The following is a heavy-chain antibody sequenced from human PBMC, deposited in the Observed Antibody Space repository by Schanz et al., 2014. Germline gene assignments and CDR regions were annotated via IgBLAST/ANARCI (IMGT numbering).Heavy chain of an antibody. V-gene: IGHV1-46*01. CDR1: GGTFTSDS. J-gene: IGHJ6*02. CDR2: INLYGGST. CDR3: ARAKRFGDMDV. Sequence: QLQLVQSGAEVKKPGSSMKVSCKASGGTFTSDSMHWVRQAPGQGLEWMGMINLYGGSTNYAQKFQGRVTLTTDTSTSTAYMELRNLRSDDTAVYYCARAKRFGDMDVWGQGTTVTVSS. D-gene: IGHD3-10*01.